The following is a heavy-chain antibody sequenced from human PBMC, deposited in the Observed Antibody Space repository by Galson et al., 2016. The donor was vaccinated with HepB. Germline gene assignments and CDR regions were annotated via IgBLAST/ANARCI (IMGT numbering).Heavy chain of an antibody. D-gene: IGHD3-10*01. J-gene: IGHJ3*02. Sequence: QSGAEVKKPGESLKISCEGSGYSFTGYWIGWVRQMPGKGLEWMGTIYPGDSDTRYSPSSQGQVTISADKSISAAYLQWNSLKASDTAIYYCARRSSDAFDIWGQGTMVTVSS. CDR3: ARRSSDAFDI. CDR1: GYSFTGYW. V-gene: IGHV5-51*01. CDR2: IYPGDSDT.